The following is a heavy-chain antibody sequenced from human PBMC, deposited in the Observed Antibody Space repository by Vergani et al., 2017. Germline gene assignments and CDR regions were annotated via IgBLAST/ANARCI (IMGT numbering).Heavy chain of an antibody. CDR1: GASVSRGTYY. J-gene: IGHJ6*03. D-gene: IGHD2-21*01. CDR3: ARASHCINCYSEGPNGPGYYYMDV. CDR2: MYTSGHT. Sequence: QVQLQESGPGLLKPSQTLSLTCTVSGASVSRGTYYWTWIRQPAGKKLEWIVRMYTSGHTIYNPSLESRVTMSVDTSKNPFSLQLGSVTAADTAVYYCARASHCINCYSEGPNGPGYYYMDVWGKGTTVTVSS. V-gene: IGHV4-61*02.